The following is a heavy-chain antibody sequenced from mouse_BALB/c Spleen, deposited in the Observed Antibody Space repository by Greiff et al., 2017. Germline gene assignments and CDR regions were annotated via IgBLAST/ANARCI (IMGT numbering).Heavy chain of an antibody. Sequence: QVQLKQSGAELVRPGVSVKISCKGSGYTFTDYAMHWVKQSHAKSLEWIGVISTYYGDASYNQKFKGKATMTVDKSSSTAYMELARLTSEDSAIYYCARGVRSYYFDYWGQGTTLTVSS. CDR3: ARGVRSYYFDY. V-gene: IGHV1S137*01. D-gene: IGHD1-1*01. CDR2: ISTYYGDA. CDR1: GYTFTDYA. J-gene: IGHJ2*01.